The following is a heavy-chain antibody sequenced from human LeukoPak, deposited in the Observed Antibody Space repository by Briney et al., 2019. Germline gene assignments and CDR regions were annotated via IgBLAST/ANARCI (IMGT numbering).Heavy chain of an antibody. Sequence: ASVKVSCKASGGTFSSYAISWVRQAPGQGLEWMGGIIPIFGTANYAQKVQGRVTITADKSTSTAYMELSSLRSEDTAVYYCARADIVVVPAAINWFDPWGQGTLVTVSS. V-gene: IGHV1-69*06. CDR3: ARADIVVVPAAINWFDP. CDR1: GGTFSSYA. J-gene: IGHJ5*02. CDR2: IIPIFGTA. D-gene: IGHD2-2*02.